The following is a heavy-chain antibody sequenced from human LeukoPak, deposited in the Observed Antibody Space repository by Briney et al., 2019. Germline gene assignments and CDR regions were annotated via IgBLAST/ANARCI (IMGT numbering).Heavy chain of an antibody. CDR3: ATHYDFWSGHGY. CDR1: GYTLTSYD. V-gene: IGHV1-8*03. D-gene: IGHD3-3*01. CDR2: MNPNSGNT. Sequence: GASVKVSCKASGYTLTSYDINWVRQATGQGLEWMGWMNPNSGNTGYAQKFQGRVTITRNTSISTAYMELSSLRSEDTAVYYCATHYDFWSGHGYWGQGTLVTVSS. J-gene: IGHJ4*02.